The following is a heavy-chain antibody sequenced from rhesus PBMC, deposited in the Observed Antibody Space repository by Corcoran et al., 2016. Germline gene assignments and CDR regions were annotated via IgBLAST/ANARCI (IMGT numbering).Heavy chain of an antibody. D-gene: IGHD2-21*01. J-gene: IGHJ1*01. CDR3: ARAECTGSGCYPRYFEF. V-gene: IGHV4-73*01. CDR2: IHGGSGST. Sequence: QVQLQQWGEGLVKPSETLSLTCAVYGGSISGYYYWSWIRQPPGKGLDWIGSIHGGSGSTRYNPSLKRRVIISIDTAKNQFSLKLSSVTAADTAVYYCARAECTGSGCYPRYFEFWGQGALVTVSS. CDR1: GGSISGYYY.